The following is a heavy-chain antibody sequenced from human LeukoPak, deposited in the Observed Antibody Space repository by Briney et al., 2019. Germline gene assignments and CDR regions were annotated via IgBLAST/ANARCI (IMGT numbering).Heavy chain of an antibody. J-gene: IGHJ5*02. V-gene: IGHV1-8*01. CDR1: GYTFTSYD. Sequence: ASVKVSCKASGYTFTSYDINWVRQATGQGLEWMGWMNPNSGNTGYAQKFQGRVTMTRNTSISTAYMELSSLRSEDTAVYYCASGPMVRGGWFDPWGQGTLVTVSS. CDR3: ASGPMVRGGWFDP. CDR2: MNPNSGNT. D-gene: IGHD3-10*01.